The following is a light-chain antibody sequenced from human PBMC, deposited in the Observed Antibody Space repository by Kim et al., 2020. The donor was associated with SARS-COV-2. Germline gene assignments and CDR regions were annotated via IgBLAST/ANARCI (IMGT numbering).Light chain of an antibody. J-gene: IGKJ4*01. CDR2: TAS. Sequence: APGGETAPTRGRPRQGSGSWLAWYQQKPGQAPKLLIYTASSLQRGIPARFSGSGSGTDFTLTISSLQPEDFATYYCQQANSFPLTFGGGTKVDIK. CDR1: QGSGSW. CDR3: QQANSFPLT. V-gene: IGKV1-12*01.